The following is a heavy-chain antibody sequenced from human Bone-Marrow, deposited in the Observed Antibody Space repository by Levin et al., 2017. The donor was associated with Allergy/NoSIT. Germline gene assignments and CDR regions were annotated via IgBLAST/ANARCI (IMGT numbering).Heavy chain of an antibody. J-gene: IGHJ4*02. V-gene: IGHV3-66*01. CDR3: AGDRNNYAHWFY. Sequence: PGGSLRLSCAASGLTVSNNYMSWVRQAPGKGLEWVSIIYSGGNTYYADSVKGRFTISRDNSENTLSLQMNSLRVEDTAVYYCAGDRNNYAHWFYWGQGTLVTVSS. CDR2: IYSGGNT. CDR1: GLTVSNNY. D-gene: IGHD5-18*01.